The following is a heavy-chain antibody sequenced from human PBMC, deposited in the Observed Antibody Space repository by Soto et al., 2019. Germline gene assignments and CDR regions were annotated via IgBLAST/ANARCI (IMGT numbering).Heavy chain of an antibody. CDR1: GGSFSGYY. Sequence: SETLSLTCAVYGGSFSGYYWSWIRQPPGKGLEWIGEINHSGSTNYNPSLKSRVTISVDTSKNQFSLKPSSVTAADTAVYYCAREGSYYYGSGRLRWGQGTLVTVS. CDR2: INHSGST. V-gene: IGHV4-34*01. D-gene: IGHD3-10*01. J-gene: IGHJ4*02. CDR3: AREGSYYYGSGRLR.